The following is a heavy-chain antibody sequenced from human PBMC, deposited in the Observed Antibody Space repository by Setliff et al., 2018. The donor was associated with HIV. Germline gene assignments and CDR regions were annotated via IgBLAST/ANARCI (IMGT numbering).Heavy chain of an antibody. V-gene: IGHV1-18*01. D-gene: IGHD5-18*01. CDR3: VKDSEGGYTYGAYDY. CDR2: ISPYNGDT. CDR1: VYSFTNYG. Sequence: ASVKVSCKASVYSFTNYGISWVRQAPGQGLEWVGWISPYNGDTKYADKVQGRVTMATDTSPSTADMELRSMRADDTAVYYCVKDSEGGYTYGAYDYWGQGTLVTVSS. J-gene: IGHJ4*02.